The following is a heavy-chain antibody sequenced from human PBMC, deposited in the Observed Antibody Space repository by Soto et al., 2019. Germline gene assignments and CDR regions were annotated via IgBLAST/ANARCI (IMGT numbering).Heavy chain of an antibody. J-gene: IGHJ4*02. D-gene: IGHD3-3*01. Sequence: EVQLLESGGGLVQPGGSLRLSCAASGFTFSSYAMSWVRQAPGKGLEWVSAISGSGVSTYYADSVKGRFTISRDNSKNTLYLKMNSLRAEDTAVYYCASTIWNDYYTALDYWGQGTLVTVSS. CDR1: GFTFSSYA. CDR2: ISGSGVST. V-gene: IGHV3-23*01. CDR3: ASTIWNDYYTALDY.